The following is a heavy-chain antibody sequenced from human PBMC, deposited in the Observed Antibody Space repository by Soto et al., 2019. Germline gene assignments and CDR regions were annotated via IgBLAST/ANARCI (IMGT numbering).Heavy chain of an antibody. V-gene: IGHV3-48*02. J-gene: IGHJ5*02. CDR1: GFTFSSYS. D-gene: IGHD3-3*01. Sequence: PGGSLRLSCAASGFTFSSYSMNWVRQAPGKGLEWVSYISSSSSTIYYADSVKGRFTISRDNAKNSLYLQMNSLRDEDTAVYYCARDPASDFWSGYQASNWFDPWGQGTLVTVSS. CDR3: ARDPASDFWSGYQASNWFDP. CDR2: ISSSSSTI.